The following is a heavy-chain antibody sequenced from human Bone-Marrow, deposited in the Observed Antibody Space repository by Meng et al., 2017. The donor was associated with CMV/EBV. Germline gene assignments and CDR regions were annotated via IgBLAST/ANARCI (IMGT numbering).Heavy chain of an antibody. CDR1: GGSISSYY. V-gene: IGHV4-59*01. D-gene: IGHD2-2*01. CDR3: ARHNPGYCSSTSCPLSLYYYYGMDV. J-gene: IGHJ6*01. Sequence: SETLSLTCTVSGGSISSYYWSWIRQPPGKGLEWIGYIYYSGSTNYNPSLKSRVTISVDTSKNQFSLKLSSVTAADTAVYYCARHNPGYCSSTSCPLSLYYYYGMDVWGQGTTVTVSS. CDR2: IYYSGST.